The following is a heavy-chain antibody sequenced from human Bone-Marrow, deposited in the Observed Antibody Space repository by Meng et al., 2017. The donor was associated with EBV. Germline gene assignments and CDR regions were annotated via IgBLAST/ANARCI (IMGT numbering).Heavy chain of an antibody. CDR1: GYTFTTYA. CDR2: INTNTEKP. V-gene: IGHV7-4-1*02. CDR3: ARANRYYDSSGFNP. Sequence: QEQLVQSGSELRKPXXXXTXSXKASGYTFTTYAINWVRQAPGQGLEWMGWINTNTEKPSYAQDFTGRFVFSLDTSVSTAYLEISSLRTEDTAIYYCARANRYYDSSGFNPWGQGTLVTVSS. J-gene: IGHJ5*02. D-gene: IGHD3-22*01.